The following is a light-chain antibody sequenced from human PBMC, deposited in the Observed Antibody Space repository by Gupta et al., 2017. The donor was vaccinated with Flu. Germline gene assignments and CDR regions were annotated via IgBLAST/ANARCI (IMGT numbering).Light chain of an antibody. Sequence: DIQMTQSPSSLSASVGDRVTITCRASQSISSYLTWYQQKPGKAPKLLIYAASSWQSGVASRFSGSGCGRDFTLTIISRQQEDFAAYYCQQNDSSPQITFGGGTKVEIK. CDR1: QSISSY. J-gene: IGKJ4*01. CDR2: AAS. CDR3: QQNDSSPQIT. V-gene: IGKV1-39*01.